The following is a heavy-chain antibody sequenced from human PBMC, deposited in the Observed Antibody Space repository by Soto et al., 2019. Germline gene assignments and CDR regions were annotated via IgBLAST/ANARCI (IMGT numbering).Heavy chain of an antibody. CDR3: ARERAYGMDV. J-gene: IGHJ6*02. Sequence: QVQLVQSGAEVKKPVSSVKVSCKDSGYTFSSYDINWVRQATGQGLEWMGWMNPNTCNTVYAQKFQGRVTMTRNTSISTAFMELSSLRSEDTAVYYCARERAYGMDVWGQGTTVTVSS. CDR2: MNPNTCNT. V-gene: IGHV1-8*01. CDR1: GYTFSSYD.